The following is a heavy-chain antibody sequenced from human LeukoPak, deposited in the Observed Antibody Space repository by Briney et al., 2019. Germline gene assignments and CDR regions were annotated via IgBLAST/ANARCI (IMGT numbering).Heavy chain of an antibody. D-gene: IGHD6-13*01. CDR2: IIPILGIA. J-gene: IGHJ6*02. CDR1: GGTFSSYA. V-gene: IGHV1-69*04. CDR3: ARVRPEAGMYYGMDV. Sequence: SVKVSCKASGGTFSSYAISWVRQAPGQGLEWMGRIIPILGIANYAQKFQGRVTITADKSTSTAYMELSSLRSEDTAVYYCARVRPEAGMYYGMDVWGQGTTVTVSS.